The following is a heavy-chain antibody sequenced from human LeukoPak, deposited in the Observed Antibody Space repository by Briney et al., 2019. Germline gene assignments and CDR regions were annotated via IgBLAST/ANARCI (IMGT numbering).Heavy chain of an antibody. Sequence: SETLSLTCTVSGGSVSSGSYNWSWIRQPPGKGLEWIGYIYYSGISNYNPSLKSRVTMSVDMSKNQFSLKLSAVTAADTAIYYCAREEVGASPGGYWGQGTLVTVSS. J-gene: IGHJ4*02. CDR1: GGSVSSGSYN. V-gene: IGHV4-61*01. CDR3: AREEVGASPGGY. CDR2: IYYSGIS. D-gene: IGHD1-26*01.